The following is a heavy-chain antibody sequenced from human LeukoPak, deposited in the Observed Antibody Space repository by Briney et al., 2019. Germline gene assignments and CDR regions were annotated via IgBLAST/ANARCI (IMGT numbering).Heavy chain of an antibody. J-gene: IGHJ6*02. D-gene: IGHD3-3*01. CDR3: ARDSFDFWSGYLSVGYYYYGMDV. Sequence: PGGSLRLSCTASGFTFSTYDMSWVRQAPGKGLEWVSTVRVNGRSTYYADSVKGRFTISRDNSKNSLYLQMNSLRAEDTAVYYCARDSFDFWSGYLSVGYYYYGMDVWGQGTTVTVSS. V-gene: IGHV3-23*01. CDR2: VRVNGRST. CDR1: GFTFSTYD.